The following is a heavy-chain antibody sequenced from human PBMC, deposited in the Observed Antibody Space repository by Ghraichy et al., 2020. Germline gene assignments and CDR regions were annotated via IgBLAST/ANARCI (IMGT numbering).Heavy chain of an antibody. CDR2: MYYSGST. Sequence: SETLSLTCTVSGGSISSSSYYSGWIRQPPGKGLEWIGSMYYSGSTYYNASLKSRVTISVDTSKNQFSLKLSSVTAADTAVYYCARSVQYYDVWSGYPPARFDPWGQGTLVTVSS. J-gene: IGHJ5*02. CDR1: GGSISSSSYY. V-gene: IGHV4-39*07. CDR3: ARSVQYYDVWSGYPPARFDP. D-gene: IGHD3-3*01.